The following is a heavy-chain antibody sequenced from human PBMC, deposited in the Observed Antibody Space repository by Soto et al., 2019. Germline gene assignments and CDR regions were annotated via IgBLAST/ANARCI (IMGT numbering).Heavy chain of an antibody. CDR3: ARDSGYGDYDYY. J-gene: IGHJ4*02. CDR1: GVTFSSYA. Sequence: QVQLVQSGAEVKKPGSSVKVSCKASGVTFSSYAISWVRQAPGQGLEWMGGIITIFGTANYAQKFQGRVTITADESTSPAYMELSSLRSEDTAVYYCARDSGYGDYDYYWGQGTLVTVCS. CDR2: IITIFGTA. V-gene: IGHV1-69*01. D-gene: IGHD4-17*01.